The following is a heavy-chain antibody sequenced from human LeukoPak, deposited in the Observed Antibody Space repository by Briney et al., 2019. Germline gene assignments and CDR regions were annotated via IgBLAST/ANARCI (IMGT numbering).Heavy chain of an antibody. J-gene: IGHJ3*02. CDR1: AGSISSSTYY. D-gene: IGHD1-26*01. V-gene: IGHV4-39*07. Sequence: SETLSLTSTVSAGSISSSTYYWGWIRQPPVKGLEWIGTSYYSGSTYYNPSLKGRVTILVDTSKNQFSLKLSSVTAADTAVYYCARDRFYSGSYPDVFDIWGQGTMVTVSS. CDR3: ARDRFYSGSYPDVFDI. CDR2: SYYSGST.